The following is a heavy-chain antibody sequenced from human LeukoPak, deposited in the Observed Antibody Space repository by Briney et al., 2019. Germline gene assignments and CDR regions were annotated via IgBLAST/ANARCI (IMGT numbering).Heavy chain of an antibody. D-gene: IGHD5-18*01. V-gene: IGHV3-23*01. J-gene: IGHJ4*02. CDR1: GFTFSSYA. CDR2: ISGSGGST. CDR3: AKGRGIQLWLTYFDY. Sequence: PGGSLRLSCAASGFTFSSYAMRWVRQAPGKGLEWVSAISGSGGSTYYADSVKGRFTISRDNSKNTLYLQMNSLRAEDTAVYYCAKGRGIQLWLTYFDYWGQGTLVTVSS.